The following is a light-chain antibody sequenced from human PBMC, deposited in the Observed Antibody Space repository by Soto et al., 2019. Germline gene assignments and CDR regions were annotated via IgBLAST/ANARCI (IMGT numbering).Light chain of an antibody. Sequence: VLTQSPSTLSSFTGDRVTLSCRASQYINTRLAWYQHRPGQAPRLLIYQTSLRAAGIPARFSASGSGTDFTLTISDVQPEDFALYYCHQRQSWPRTFGQGTKVDI. CDR2: QTS. CDR3: HQRQSWPRT. J-gene: IGKJ1*01. CDR1: QYINTR. V-gene: IGKV3-11*01.